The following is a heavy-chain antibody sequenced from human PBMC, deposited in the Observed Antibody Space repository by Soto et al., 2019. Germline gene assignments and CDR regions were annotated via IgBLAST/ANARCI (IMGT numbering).Heavy chain of an antibody. CDR2: ISGSGGST. V-gene: IGHV3-23*01. Sequence: EVQLLESGGGLVQPGGSLRLSCAASGFTFSSYAMSWVRQAPGKGLEWVSAISGSGGSTYYAGSVKGRFTISRDNSKNTLYLQMNSLRAEDTAVYYCAKDLPLDDILTGYPDYWGQGTLVTVSS. D-gene: IGHD3-9*01. CDR1: GFTFSSYA. CDR3: AKDLPLDDILTGYPDY. J-gene: IGHJ4*02.